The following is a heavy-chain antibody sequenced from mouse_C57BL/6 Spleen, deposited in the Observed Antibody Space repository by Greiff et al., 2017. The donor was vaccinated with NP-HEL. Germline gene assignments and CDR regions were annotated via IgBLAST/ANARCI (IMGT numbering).Heavy chain of an antibody. CDR2: IDPENGDT. V-gene: IGHV14-4*01. D-gene: IGHD2-1*01. Sequence: VQLQQSGAELVRPGASVKLSCTASGFNIKDDYMHWVKQRPEQGLEWIGWIDPENGDTEYASKFQGKATITADTSSNTAYLQLSSLTSEDTAVYYCTSSIYYGNPNWYFDVWGTGTTVTVSS. CDR3: TSSIYYGNPNWYFDV. J-gene: IGHJ1*03. CDR1: GFNIKDDY.